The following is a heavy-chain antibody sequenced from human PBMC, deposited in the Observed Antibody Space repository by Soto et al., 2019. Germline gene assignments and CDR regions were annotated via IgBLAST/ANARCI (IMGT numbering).Heavy chain of an antibody. Sequence: GGSLRLFCAASGFTFSSYGMHWVRQAPGKGLEWVAVIWYDGSNKYYADSVKGRFTISRDNSKNTLYLQMNSLRAEDTAVYYCARALQYQNWLDPWGQGTLVTVSS. CDR1: GFTFSSYG. CDR3: ARALQYQNWLDP. D-gene: IGHD4-4*01. CDR2: IWYDGSNK. V-gene: IGHV3-33*01. J-gene: IGHJ5*02.